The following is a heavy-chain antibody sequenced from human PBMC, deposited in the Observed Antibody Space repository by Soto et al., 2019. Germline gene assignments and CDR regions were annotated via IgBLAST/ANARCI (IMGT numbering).Heavy chain of an antibody. D-gene: IGHD6-13*01. CDR2: IYHSGST. J-gene: IGHJ6*02. Sequence: SETLSLTCAVSGGSISSSNWWSWVRQPPGKGLEWIGEIYHSGSTNYNPSLKSRVTISVDKSKNQFSLKLSSVTAADTAVYYCARDIAAAGAGDYYYGMDVWGQGTTVTVSS. CDR1: GGSISSSNW. V-gene: IGHV4-4*02. CDR3: ARDIAAAGAGDYYYGMDV.